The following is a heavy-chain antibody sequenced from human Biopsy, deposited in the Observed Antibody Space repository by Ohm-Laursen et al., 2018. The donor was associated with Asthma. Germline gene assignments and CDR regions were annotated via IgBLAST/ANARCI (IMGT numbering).Heavy chain of an antibody. V-gene: IGHV4-39*01. CDR3: ARWYSTYDAFDF. Sequence: SQTLSLTWTVSGGSFSSSSYYWAWIRQPPGKGLEWIGIFYYSGSTYYHPSLKSRVTVSLDTPKNQFSLKLRSVTAADTAVYHCARWYSTYDAFDFWGQGTMVTVSS. J-gene: IGHJ3*01. CDR2: FYYSGST. CDR1: GGSFSSSSYY. D-gene: IGHD6-13*01.